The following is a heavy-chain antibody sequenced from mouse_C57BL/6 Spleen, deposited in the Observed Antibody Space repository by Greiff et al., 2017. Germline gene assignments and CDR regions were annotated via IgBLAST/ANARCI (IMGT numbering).Heavy chain of an antibody. V-gene: IGHV2-9-1*01. CDR2: IWTGGGT. D-gene: IGHD2-4*01. CDR1: GFSLTSYA. J-gene: IGHJ4*01. Sequence: VKLMESGPGLVAPSQSLSITCTVSGFSLTSYAISWVRQPPGKGLEWLGVIWTGGGTHYNSALKSKLSISKDNSKSQVFLKMNSLQTDDTARYYCAREGDYDVRYYYAMDYWGQGTSVTVSS. CDR3: AREGDYDVRYYYAMDY.